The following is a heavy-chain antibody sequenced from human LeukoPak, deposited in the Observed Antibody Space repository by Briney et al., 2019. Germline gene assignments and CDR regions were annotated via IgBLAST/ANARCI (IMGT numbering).Heavy chain of an antibody. CDR1: GYTFTSYA. J-gene: IGHJ6*02. D-gene: IGHD3-10*01. CDR3: ARDRTTRQYGSGSYYHYYGMDV. Sequence: ASVKVSCKASGYTFTSYAMNWVRQAPGQGLEWMGWVNTNTGNPTYAQGFTGRFVFSLDTSVSTAYLQISSLKAEDTAVYYCARDRTTRQYGSGSYYHYYGMDVWGQGTTVTVSS. CDR2: VNTNTGNP. V-gene: IGHV7-4-1*02.